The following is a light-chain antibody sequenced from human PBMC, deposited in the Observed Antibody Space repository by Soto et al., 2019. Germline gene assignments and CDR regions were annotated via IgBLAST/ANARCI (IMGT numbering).Light chain of an antibody. J-gene: IGKJ4*01. Sequence: EIVLTQSPATRSLSPGERATLSCRASQSVSSDLAWFQQKPGQAPRLLIYDASNRATGIPARFSGSGSGTDFTLTISSLEPEDFAVYYCQQRSTWPLTFGGGTKVEI. V-gene: IGKV3-11*01. CDR1: QSVSSD. CDR3: QQRSTWPLT. CDR2: DAS.